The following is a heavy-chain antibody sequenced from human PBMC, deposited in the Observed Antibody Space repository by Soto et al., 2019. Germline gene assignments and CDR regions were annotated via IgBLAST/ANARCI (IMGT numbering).Heavy chain of an antibody. CDR1: GLTVSSNY. CDR3: ARGIFYLETGMVGWFDP. CDR2: IYGGDST. Sequence: GGSLRLSCAASGLTVSSNYMTWVRQAPGKGLEWVSVIYGGDSTYYADSVKGRFTVSRDNSKNTVYLQMKSLRAEDAAVYYCARGIFYLETGMVGWFDPWGQGTLVTVSS. J-gene: IGHJ5*02. D-gene: IGHD5-18*01. V-gene: IGHV3-66*01.